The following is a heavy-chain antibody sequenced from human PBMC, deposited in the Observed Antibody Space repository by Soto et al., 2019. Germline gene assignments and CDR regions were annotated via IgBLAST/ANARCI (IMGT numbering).Heavy chain of an antibody. D-gene: IGHD6-13*01. J-gene: IGHJ4*02. CDR1: GYIFINYY. CDR2: FNPMSGST. Sequence: QVQLVQSGAEVKKPGASVKISCKTSGYIFINYYIHWVRQAPGQGLEWVALFNPMSGSTNSAHKLQGRVTVTSDTSTSTVYIELSSLISEDTAVYYCASDRAAADYWGQGTLVTVSS. CDR3: ASDRAAADY. V-gene: IGHV1-46*04.